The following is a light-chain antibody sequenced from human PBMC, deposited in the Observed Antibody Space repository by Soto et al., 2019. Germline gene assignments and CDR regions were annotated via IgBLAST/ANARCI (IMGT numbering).Light chain of an antibody. V-gene: IGKV3-15*01. Sequence: MTQSPATLSLSPGERATLSCRASHSVASNLSCYQQKVGQAPRLLIYGASTRATGIPATFSGSGSGTEFTLIITSLRSYDFAVYYCQQYNDWPRTFGQGTKVEIK. CDR1: HSVASN. CDR2: GAS. CDR3: QQYNDWPRT. J-gene: IGKJ1*01.